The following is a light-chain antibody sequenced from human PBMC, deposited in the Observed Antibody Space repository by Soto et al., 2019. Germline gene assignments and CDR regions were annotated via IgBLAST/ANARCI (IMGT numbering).Light chain of an antibody. V-gene: IGLV2-14*01. CDR1: SSDVGAYNF. CDR3: SAYTTSSTLV. Sequence: QSVLTQPASVSGSPGQSITISCTGTSSDVGAYNFVSWYQQHPGKAPKLMIYEVTKRPSGISNRFSGSKSGNTASLTISGVQAEDEADYYCSAYTTSSTLVFGTGTKVTVL. J-gene: IGLJ1*01. CDR2: EVT.